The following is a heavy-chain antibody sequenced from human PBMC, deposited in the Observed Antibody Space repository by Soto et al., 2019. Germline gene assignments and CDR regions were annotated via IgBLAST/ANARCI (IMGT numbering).Heavy chain of an antibody. CDR1: GYSFTSYW. V-gene: IGHV5-51*01. D-gene: IGHD3-3*01. Sequence: GESLKISCKGSGYSFTSYWIGWGRQMPGKGLEWMGIIYPGDSDTRYSPSFQGQVTISADKSISTAYLQWSSLKASDTAMYYCARLRFLEWLSSPLDYWGQGTLVTVSS. CDR2: IYPGDSDT. CDR3: ARLRFLEWLSSPLDY. J-gene: IGHJ4*02.